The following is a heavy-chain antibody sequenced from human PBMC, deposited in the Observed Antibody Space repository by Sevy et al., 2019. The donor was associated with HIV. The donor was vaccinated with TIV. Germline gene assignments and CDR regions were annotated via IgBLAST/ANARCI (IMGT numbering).Heavy chain of an antibody. CDR2: IKRDGSEK. CDR1: GFTFSNYW. Sequence: GGSLRLSCAASGFTFSNYWMSWVRQAPGKGLEWVAHIKRDGSEKYYVDSGKGRFTISRDNAKNSLYLQMNSLRAEDTAVYYCARDCSSTTCLWGMDVWGQGTTVTVSS. V-gene: IGHV3-7*03. CDR3: ARDCSSTTCLWGMDV. D-gene: IGHD2-2*01. J-gene: IGHJ6*02.